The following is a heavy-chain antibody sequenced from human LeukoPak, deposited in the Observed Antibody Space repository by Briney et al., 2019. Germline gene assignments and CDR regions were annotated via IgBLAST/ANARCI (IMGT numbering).Heavy chain of an antibody. J-gene: IGHJ4*02. CDR3: ATSRGVYTYGPLDY. CDR2: ISSSGEST. V-gene: IGHV3-23*01. Sequence: GGSLRLSCAASGFTFSSYAMHWVRKAPGKGLEWVSGISSSGESTYYADSVKGRFTISRDNSKNTLYLQMNSLIAEDTAVYYGATSRGVYTYGPLDYWGQGTLVTVSS. D-gene: IGHD5-18*01. CDR1: GFTFSSYA.